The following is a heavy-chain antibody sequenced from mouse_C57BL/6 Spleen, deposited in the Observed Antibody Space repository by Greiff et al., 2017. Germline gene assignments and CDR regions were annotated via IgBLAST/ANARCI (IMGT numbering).Heavy chain of an antibody. D-gene: IGHD1-1*01. V-gene: IGHV5-2*01. J-gene: IGHJ2*01. CDR1: EYEFPSHD. CDR2: INSDGGST. Sequence: EVQVVESGGGLVQPGESLKLSCESNEYEFPSHDMSWVRQTPDKRLELVAAINSDGGSTYYPDTMERRFIISRDDTKKTLYLQMRSLRSEDTALYYCARGNYYVSSSYYFDYWGQGTTLTVSS. CDR3: ARGNYYVSSSYYFDY.